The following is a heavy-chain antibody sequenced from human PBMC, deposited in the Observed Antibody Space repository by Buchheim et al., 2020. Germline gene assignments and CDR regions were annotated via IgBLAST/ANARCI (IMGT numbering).Heavy chain of an antibody. CDR1: GGSLSSGNYY. D-gene: IGHD3-22*01. Sequence: QVQLQESGPGLVRPSQTLSLTCTVPGGSLSSGNYYWSWIRQPPGKGLEWIGYIYYSGGIYYNPSLKSRSTISVDTPKNHFSLKLSSVAAADTAMYYCVREYYYDSSGSHWGQG. V-gene: IGHV4-30-4*01. CDR3: VREYYYDSSGSH. J-gene: IGHJ4*02. CDR2: IYYSGGI.